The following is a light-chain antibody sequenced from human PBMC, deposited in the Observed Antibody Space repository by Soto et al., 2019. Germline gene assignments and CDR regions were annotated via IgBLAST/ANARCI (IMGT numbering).Light chain of an antibody. CDR1: QSVSNNY. V-gene: IGKV3-20*01. J-gene: IGKJ4*01. CDR3: QQYGGSPRLS. CDR2: GAS. Sequence: EVVLTQSPGTLSLSPGERATLSCRATQSVSNNYLAWYQQKPGQAPRLLFYGASSRATGIPDRFSGSGSGTDFTLTISRLEPEDSAVYYCQQYGGSPRLSFGGGTKVEIK.